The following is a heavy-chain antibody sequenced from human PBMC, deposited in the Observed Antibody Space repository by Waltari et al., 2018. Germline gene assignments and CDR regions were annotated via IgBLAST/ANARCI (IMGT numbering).Heavy chain of an antibody. V-gene: IGHV4-39*01. CDR3: ATYVGASIGTAAFDV. D-gene: IGHD3-16*01. CDR2: ISYTGTT. CDR1: GGSIISHRHH. J-gene: IGHJ3*01. Sequence: QLHLQEAGPGLVKPSATLSLTCSVPGGSIISHRHHWAWIRQPPGKGLEWTATISYTGTTYYNPSLRSRVTISVDMAKNQFSLKLTSVTPADTAVYYCATYVGASIGTAAFDVWGQGTMVTVSS.